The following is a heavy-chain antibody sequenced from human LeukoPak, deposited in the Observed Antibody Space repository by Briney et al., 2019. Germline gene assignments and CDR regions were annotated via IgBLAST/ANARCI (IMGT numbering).Heavy chain of an antibody. CDR1: GFTFRDYT. Sequence: GGSLRLSCAASGFTFRDYTMNWVRQAPGKGLEWVSAISKSSTYIKYADSVKGRFTVSRDNAKNSLFLQMNSLRVEDTAVYYRAREVVIVVEPAANTVDYWGQGTRVTVSS. J-gene: IGHJ4*02. CDR3: AREVVIVVEPAANTVDY. D-gene: IGHD2-2*01. V-gene: IGHV3-21*01. CDR2: ISKSSTYI.